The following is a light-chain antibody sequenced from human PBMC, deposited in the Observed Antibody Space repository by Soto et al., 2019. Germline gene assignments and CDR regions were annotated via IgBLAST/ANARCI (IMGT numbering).Light chain of an antibody. CDR1: SSDVGGHNY. CDR2: SAX. Sequence: QSALTQPRSVSGSPGQSVTISCTGTSSDVGGHNYVSWYQQYPGKAPKLLLSSAXXXTSGVHHRFSGSTSGNKASLTISGLQAEDEADYYCCSYAGSDTYVFGTGTKVTV. CDR3: CSYAGSDTYV. J-gene: IGLJ1*01. V-gene: IGLV2-11*01.